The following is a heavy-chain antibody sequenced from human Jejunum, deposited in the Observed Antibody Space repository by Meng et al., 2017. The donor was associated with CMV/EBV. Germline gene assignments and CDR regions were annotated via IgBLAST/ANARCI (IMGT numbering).Heavy chain of an antibody. CDR3: ARNGIFFDY. J-gene: IGHJ4*02. D-gene: IGHD1-14*01. CDR1: GYTFTSYD. Sequence: QVQWLQYVAEVKTPGASVKVSCKASGYTFTSYDINWVRQAAGQGLEWMGWTKPRSANTGSAQKFQGRLTMTMNTSIGTAYMELSSLRSEDTAVYYCARNGIFFDYWGQGALVTVSS. V-gene: IGHV1-8*01. CDR2: TKPRSANT.